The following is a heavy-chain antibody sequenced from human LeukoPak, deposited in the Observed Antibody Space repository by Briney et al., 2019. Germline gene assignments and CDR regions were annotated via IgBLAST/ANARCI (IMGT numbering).Heavy chain of an antibody. J-gene: IGHJ4*02. CDR1: GYSFTSYW. D-gene: IGHD2-21*02. CDR3: ARPAYCGSDCLAV. V-gene: IGHV5-51*01. CDR2: ISPADSDT. Sequence: GESLKISCMGSGYSFTSYWIAWVRQMPGNGLEWMGFISPADSDTRYSPSFQGQVTISADKSINTAYLQWSSLKASDTAMYYCARPAYCGSDCLAVWGQGTLVTVSS.